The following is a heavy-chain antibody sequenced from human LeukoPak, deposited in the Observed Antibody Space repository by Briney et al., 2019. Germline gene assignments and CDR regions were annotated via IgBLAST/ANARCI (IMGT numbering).Heavy chain of an antibody. J-gene: IGHJ6*02. Sequence: GASVKVSCKASGGTFSSYAISWVRQAPGQGPEWMGRIIPILGIANYAQKFQGRVTITADKSTSTAYMELSSLRSEDTAVYYCARGLEPYYYYGMDVWGQGTTVTVSS. CDR3: ARGLEPYYYYGMDV. CDR1: GGTFSSYA. V-gene: IGHV1-69*04. D-gene: IGHD1-14*01. CDR2: IIPILGIA.